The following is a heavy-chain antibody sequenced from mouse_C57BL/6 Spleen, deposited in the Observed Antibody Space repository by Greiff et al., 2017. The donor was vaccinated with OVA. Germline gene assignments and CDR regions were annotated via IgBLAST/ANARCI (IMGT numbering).Heavy chain of an antibody. CDR1: GYTFTSYW. V-gene: IGHV1-69*01. Sequence: QVQLQQPGAELVMPGASVKLSCKASGYTFTSYWMHWVKQRPGQGLEWIGEIDPSDSSTNYNQKFKGKSTLTVDKSSSTAYMQLSSLTSEDSAVYYCARKGRLLLYFDYWGQGTTLTVSS. J-gene: IGHJ2*01. CDR2: IDPSDSST. D-gene: IGHD1-1*01. CDR3: ARKGRLLLYFDY.